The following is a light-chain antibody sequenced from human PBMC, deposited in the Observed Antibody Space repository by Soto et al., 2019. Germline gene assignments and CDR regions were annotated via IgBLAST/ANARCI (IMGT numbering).Light chain of an antibody. V-gene: IGLV2-14*01. CDR1: RSDVGAYTS. J-gene: IGLJ1*01. CDR2: EVS. CDR3: SSYTSDNRSYV. Sequence: QSVLTQPASVSGSPGQSITISCTGTRSDVGAYTSVSWYQQHPGKAPTLMIYEVSNRPSGVSNRFSGSKSANTASLTISGLQAEDEAHYYCSSYTSDNRSYVFGTGTKVTGL.